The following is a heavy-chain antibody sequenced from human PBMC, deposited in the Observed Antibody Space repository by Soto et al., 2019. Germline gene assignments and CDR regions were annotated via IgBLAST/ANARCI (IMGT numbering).Heavy chain of an antibody. CDR3: AKPPSYGSGSYLRRVFDY. D-gene: IGHD3-10*01. V-gene: IGHV3-23*01. Sequence: PGGSLRLSCAASGFTFSSYAMSWVRQAPGKGLEWVTAISGSDGSTYFADSVKGRFTISRDNSKNSLYLQMNSLRAEDTAVYYCAKPPSYGSGSYLRRVFDYWCQGTLVTSPQ. J-gene: IGHJ4*02. CDR2: ISGSDGST. CDR1: GFTFSSYA.